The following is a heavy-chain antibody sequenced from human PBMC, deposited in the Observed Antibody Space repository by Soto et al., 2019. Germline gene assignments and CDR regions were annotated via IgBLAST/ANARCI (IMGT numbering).Heavy chain of an antibody. CDR2: IDWDDDK. D-gene: IGHD6-13*01. CDR1: GFSLSTSGMC. CDR3: ARSTYSSSWPPYYYGMDV. Sequence: GSGPTLVNPTQTLTLTCTFSGFSLSTSGMCGSWIRQPPGKALEWLALIDWDDDKYYSTSLKTRLTISKDTSKNQVVLTMTNMDPVDTATYYCARSTYSSSWPPYYYGMDVWGQGXTVTVYS. J-gene: IGHJ6*02. V-gene: IGHV2-70*01.